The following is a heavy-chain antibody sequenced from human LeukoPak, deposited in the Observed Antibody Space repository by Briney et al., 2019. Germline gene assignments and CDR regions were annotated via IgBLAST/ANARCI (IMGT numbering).Heavy chain of an antibody. CDR3: AREDDSSGYPIHYYYYYMDV. Sequence: PSETLSLTCTVSGGSISSSSYYWGWIRQPPGKGLEWIGSIYYSGSTYYNPSLKSRVTISVDTSKNQFSLKLSSVTAADTAVYYCAREDDSSGYPIHYYYYYMDVWGKGTTVTVSS. CDR2: IYYSGST. CDR1: GGSISSSSYY. V-gene: IGHV4-39*07. J-gene: IGHJ6*03. D-gene: IGHD3-22*01.